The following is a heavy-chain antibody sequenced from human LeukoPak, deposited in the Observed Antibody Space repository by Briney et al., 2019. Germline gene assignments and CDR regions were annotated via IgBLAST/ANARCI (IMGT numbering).Heavy chain of an antibody. CDR1: GFTFSDYF. V-gene: IGHV3-11*06. CDR2: ISGRGNYV. J-gene: IGHJ4*02. CDR3: ARSGIGATEIDY. Sequence: GGSLRLSCAASGFTFSDYFMSWVRQAPGKGLEWLSYISGRGNYVDYAESQKGRITISRDNAKNSLYLQMNSLRAEDTAVYYCARSGIGATEIDYWGQGTLVTVSS. D-gene: IGHD6-13*01.